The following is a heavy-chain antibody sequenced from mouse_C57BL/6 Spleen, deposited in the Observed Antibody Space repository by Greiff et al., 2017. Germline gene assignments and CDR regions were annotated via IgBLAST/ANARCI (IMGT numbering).Heavy chain of an antibody. CDR3: ASGDYGNQGTAWFAY. D-gene: IGHD2-1*01. CDR1: GYTFTSYW. Sequence: QVQLKESGAELAKPGASVKLSCKASGYTFTSYWMHWVKQRPGQGLEWIGYINPSSGYTKYNQKFKDKATLTADKSSSTAYMQLSSLTYEDSAVYYCASGDYGNQGTAWFAYWGQGTLVTVSA. CDR2: INPSSGYT. V-gene: IGHV1-7*01. J-gene: IGHJ3*01.